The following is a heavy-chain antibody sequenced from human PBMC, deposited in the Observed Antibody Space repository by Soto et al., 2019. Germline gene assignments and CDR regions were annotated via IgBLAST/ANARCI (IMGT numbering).Heavy chain of an antibody. V-gene: IGHV1-8*01. D-gene: IGHD3-3*01. Sequence: ASVKVSCKASGYTFTSYDINWVRQATGQGLEWMGWMNPNSGNTGYAQKFQGRVTMTRNTSISTAYMELSSLRSEDTAVYYCARSRPYYDFWSGQSGAFDIWGQGTMVTVSS. CDR3: ARSRPYYDFWSGQSGAFDI. J-gene: IGHJ3*02. CDR1: GYTFTSYD. CDR2: MNPNSGNT.